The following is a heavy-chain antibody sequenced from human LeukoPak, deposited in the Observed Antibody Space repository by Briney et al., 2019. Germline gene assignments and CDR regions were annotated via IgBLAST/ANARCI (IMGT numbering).Heavy chain of an antibody. CDR1: GYTFTSYA. J-gene: IGHJ4*02. D-gene: IGHD6-19*01. V-gene: IGHV1-3*01. CDR2: INAGNGNT. CDR3: ARDEVAGNVGY. Sequence: GASVNVSCKASGYTFTSYAMHWVRQAPGQRLEWMGWINAGNGNTKYSQKFQGRVTITRDTSASTAYMELSSLRSEDTAVYYCARDEVAGNVGYWGQGTLVTVSS.